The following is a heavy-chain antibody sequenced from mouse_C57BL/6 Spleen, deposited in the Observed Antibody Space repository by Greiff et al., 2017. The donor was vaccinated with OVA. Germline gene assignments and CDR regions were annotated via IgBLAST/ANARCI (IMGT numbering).Heavy chain of an antibody. CDR2: IHPNSGST. V-gene: IGHV1-64*01. D-gene: IGHD1-1*01. CDR3: ARGGTTVVAPYYAMDY. J-gene: IGHJ4*01. Sequence: QVQLKQSGAELVKPGASVKLSCKASGYTFTSYWMHWVKQRPGQGLEWIGMIHPNSGSTNYNEKFKSKATLTVDKSSSTAYMQLSSLTSEDSAVYYCARGGTTVVAPYYAMDYWGQGTSVTVSS. CDR1: GYTFTSYW.